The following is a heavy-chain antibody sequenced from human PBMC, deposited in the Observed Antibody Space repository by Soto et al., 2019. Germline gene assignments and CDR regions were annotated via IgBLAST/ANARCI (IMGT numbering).Heavy chain of an antibody. J-gene: IGHJ5*02. Sequence: SETLSLTCTVSGGSISNNIYLWGWIRQPPGKGLEWIATMYYSGSASYNPSLRSRVTISVDTSKNQFSLKLDSVTAADTAVYYCARQAAAPGIDLWFDPWGQGTLVTVSS. CDR3: ARQAAAPGIDLWFDP. CDR1: GGSISNNIYL. CDR2: MYYSGSA. D-gene: IGHD6-13*01. V-gene: IGHV4-39*01.